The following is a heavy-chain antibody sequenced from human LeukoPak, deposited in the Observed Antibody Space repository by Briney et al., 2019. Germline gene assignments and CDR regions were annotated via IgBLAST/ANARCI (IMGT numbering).Heavy chain of an antibody. V-gene: IGHV3-30-3*01. CDR1: GFTFSSYA. Sequence: PGGSLRLSCAASGFTFSSYAMHWVRQAPGKGLEWVAVISYDGSSKYYADSVKGRFTISRDNSKNTLYLQMNSLRAEDTAVYYCAREVGRIQLWKGNYFDYWGQGTLVTVSS. CDR2: ISYDGSSK. D-gene: IGHD5-18*01. J-gene: IGHJ4*02. CDR3: AREVGRIQLWKGNYFDY.